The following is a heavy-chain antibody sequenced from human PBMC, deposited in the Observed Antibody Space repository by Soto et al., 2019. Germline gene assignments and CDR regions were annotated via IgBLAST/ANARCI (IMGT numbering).Heavy chain of an antibody. CDR3: GRQCSVRGGNNGMDV. CDR1: GYTFSHYG. CDR2: IGGYNGNT. D-gene: IGHD2-15*01. V-gene: IGHV1-18*01. J-gene: IGHJ6*02. Sequence: QAQLVQSGAEVKKPGASVKVSCKASGYTFSHYGVSWVRQAPGQRLEWMGWIGGYNGNTNYPQKFKDRVTMTTDTSTSTAYMELRSLSSDDTAVYYCGRQCSVRGGNNGMDVWGQGTTVTVSS.